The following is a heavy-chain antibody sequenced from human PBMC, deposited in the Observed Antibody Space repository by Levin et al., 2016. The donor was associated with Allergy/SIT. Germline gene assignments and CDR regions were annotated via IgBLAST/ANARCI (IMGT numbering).Heavy chain of an antibody. D-gene: IGHD2-15*01. Sequence: SETLSLTCTVSGGSISSGGYYWSWIRQHPGKGLEWIGYIYYRGNTYYNPSLKSRVTMSVDTSKNQFSLKLTSVTAADTAVYYCARDKGPSGHPGIYNYYGTDVWGQGTTVTVSS. J-gene: IGHJ6*02. CDR1: GGSISSGGYY. CDR3: ARDKGPSGHPGIYNYYGTDV. V-gene: IGHV4-31*03. CDR2: IYYRGNT.